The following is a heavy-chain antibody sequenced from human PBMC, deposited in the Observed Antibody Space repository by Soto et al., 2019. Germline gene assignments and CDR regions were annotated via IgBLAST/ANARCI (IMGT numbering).Heavy chain of an antibody. Sequence: QVQLVESGGGVVQPGRSLRLSCAASGFTFSSYAMHWVRQAPGKGLEWVAVISYDGTNKYYADSVKGRFTISRDNSKNTLYLQMNSLRAEDTDVYYCAREVAIFGVVIIGGMDVWGQGTTVTVSS. D-gene: IGHD3-3*01. CDR3: AREVAIFGVVIIGGMDV. CDR1: GFTFSSYA. CDR2: ISYDGTNK. V-gene: IGHV3-30-3*01. J-gene: IGHJ6*02.